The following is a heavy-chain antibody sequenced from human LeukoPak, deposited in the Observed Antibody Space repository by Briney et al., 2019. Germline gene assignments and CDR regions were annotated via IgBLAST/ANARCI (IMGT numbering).Heavy chain of an antibody. D-gene: IGHD3-22*01. CDR2: IYPGDSDT. J-gene: IGHJ6*02. CDR3: ARDSSDPNYYYYGMDV. V-gene: IGHV5-51*01. CDR1: GYSFTSYW. Sequence: GESLKISCKGSGYSFTSYWIGWVRQMPGKGLEWMGIIYPGDSDTRYSPSFQGQVTISADKSISTAYLQWSSLKASDTAMYYCARDSSDPNYYYYGMDVWGQGTTVTVSS.